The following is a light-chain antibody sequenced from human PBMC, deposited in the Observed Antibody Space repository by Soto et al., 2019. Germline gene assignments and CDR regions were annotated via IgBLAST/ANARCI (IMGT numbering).Light chain of an antibody. V-gene: IGKV3-15*01. CDR3: QQRSDWPPT. CDR1: QSVRSN. CDR2: DAS. Sequence: EKVMTQSPATLSVSPGERATLSCRASQSVRSNLAWYQQKPGQPPRLLIYDASTRATGIPSRFSGSGSGTQFTLTLSSLEAEDFAVYSCQQRSDWPPTFGQGTKVDIK. J-gene: IGKJ1*01.